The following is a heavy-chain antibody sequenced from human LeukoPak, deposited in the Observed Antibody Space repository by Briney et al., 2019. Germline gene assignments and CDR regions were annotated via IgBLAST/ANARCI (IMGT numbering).Heavy chain of an antibody. D-gene: IGHD2-21*02. CDR1: GFTFSSYA. Sequence: PGRSLTLSCAASGFTFSSYAMHWVRQPPGKGLEWVAVISYDGSNKYYADSVKGRFTISRDNSKNTLYLQMNSLRAEDTAVYYCARVSGGDRTDNWCHPWGQGTLVTVSS. V-gene: IGHV3-30*04. CDR3: ARVSGGDRTDNWCHP. J-gene: IGHJ5*02. CDR2: ISYDGSNK.